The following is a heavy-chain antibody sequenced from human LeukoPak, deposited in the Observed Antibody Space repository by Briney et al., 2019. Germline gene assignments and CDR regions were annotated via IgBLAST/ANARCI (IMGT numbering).Heavy chain of an antibody. CDR1: GFTFSNAW. D-gene: IGHD4-11*01. CDR3: TTGRPRVTIYGMDV. Sequence: GGSLRLSCAASGFTFSNAWMSWVRQAPGKGLEWVGRIKSKTDGGTTDYAAPVKGRFTISRDDSKNTLYLQMNSLKTEDTAVYYCTTGRPRVTIYGMDVWGQGTTVTVSS. J-gene: IGHJ6*02. CDR2: IKSKTDGGTT. V-gene: IGHV3-15*01.